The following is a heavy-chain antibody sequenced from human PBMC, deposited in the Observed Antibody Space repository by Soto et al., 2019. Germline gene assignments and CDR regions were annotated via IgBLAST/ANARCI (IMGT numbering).Heavy chain of an antibody. V-gene: IGHV3-13*01. CDR2: IGTAGDT. CDR3: ARGHCSGGSCYPIYYYGMDV. J-gene: IGHJ6*02. CDR1: GFTFSSYD. D-gene: IGHD2-15*01. Sequence: EAPLVESGGGLVQPGGSLRLSCAASGFTFSSYDMHWVRQATGKGLEWVSAIGTAGDTYYPGSVKGRFTISRENAKNSLYLQMNSLRAGDTAVYYCARGHCSGGSCYPIYYYGMDVWGQGTTVTVSS.